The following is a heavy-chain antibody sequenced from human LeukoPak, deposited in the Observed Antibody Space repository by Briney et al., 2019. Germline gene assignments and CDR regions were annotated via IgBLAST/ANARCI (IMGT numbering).Heavy chain of an antibody. CDR3: ARDIVMVTYWFDP. J-gene: IGHJ5*02. Sequence: ASVKVSYKASGYTFTGYYMHWVRQAPGQGLEWMGWINPNSGGTNYAQKFQGRVTMTRDTSISTAYMELSRLRSDDTAVYYCARDIVMVTYWFDPWGQGTLVTVSS. V-gene: IGHV1-2*02. D-gene: IGHD5-18*01. CDR2: INPNSGGT. CDR1: GYTFTGYY.